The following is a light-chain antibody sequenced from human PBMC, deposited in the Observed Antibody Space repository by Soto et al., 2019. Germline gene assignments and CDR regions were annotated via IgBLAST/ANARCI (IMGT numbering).Light chain of an antibody. CDR3: GTWDSSLSADNYV. CDR1: SSNIGNNY. V-gene: IGLV1-51*01. Sequence: QPVLTQPPSVSAAPGQKVTISCSGSSSNIGNNYVSWYQQLPGTAPKLLIYDNNKRPSGIPDRFSGSKSGTSATLGITGLQTGDEADYYCGTWDSSLSADNYVFGTGTKLTVL. CDR2: DNN. J-gene: IGLJ1*01.